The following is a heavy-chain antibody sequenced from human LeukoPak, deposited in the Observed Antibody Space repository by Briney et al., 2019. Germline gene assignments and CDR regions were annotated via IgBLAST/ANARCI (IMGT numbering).Heavy chain of an antibody. CDR3: ARAYCSGGSCLWDFDY. J-gene: IGHJ4*02. Sequence: ASVKVSCKASGGTFTSYYMHWVRQAPGQGLEWMGLINPSGGTTSYAQKFQGRVTMTRDTSTSTVYMELSSLRSEDTAVYYCARAYCSGGSCLWDFDYWGQGALVTVSS. CDR2: INPSGGTT. CDR1: GGTFTSYY. V-gene: IGHV1-46*01. D-gene: IGHD2-15*01.